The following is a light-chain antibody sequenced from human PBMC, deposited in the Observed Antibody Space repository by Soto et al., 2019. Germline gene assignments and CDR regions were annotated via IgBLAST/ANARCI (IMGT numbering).Light chain of an antibody. V-gene: IGLV2-14*01. CDR1: SSDVCGYNY. Sequence: QSVRTQPASVSGSPGQSITISCTGTSSDVCGYNYVSWYQQHPGKAPKFMIYDVSNRPSGVSTRFSGSKSGNTASLTISGLQAEDEADYYCNSYTTSNTRQIVFGTGTKVTVL. CDR3: NSYTTSNTRQIV. J-gene: IGLJ1*01. CDR2: DVS.